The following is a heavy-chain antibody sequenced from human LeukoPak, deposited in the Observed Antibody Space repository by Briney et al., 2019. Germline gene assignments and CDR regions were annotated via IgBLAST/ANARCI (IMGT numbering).Heavy chain of an antibody. Sequence: PSETLSLTCTVSGGSISSGGYYWGWIRQPPGEGLEWIGTIYYSGSTYYNPSLKSRVTISVDTSKNQFSLKLSSVTAADTAVYFCARDPASGYSTKRYYFDYWGQGTLVTVSS. CDR1: GGSISSGGYY. D-gene: IGHD6-13*01. V-gene: IGHV4-39*07. J-gene: IGHJ4*02. CDR2: IYYSGST. CDR3: ARDPASGYSTKRYYFDY.